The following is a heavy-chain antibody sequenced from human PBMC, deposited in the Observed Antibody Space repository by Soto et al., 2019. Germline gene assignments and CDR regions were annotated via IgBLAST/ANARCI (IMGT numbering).Heavy chain of an antibody. CDR2: VNHNGRN. V-gene: IGHV4-34*01. CDR1: GGSFSGYF. Sequence: SETLSLTCAVYGGSFSGYFWNWIRQSPGKGLEWIGKVNHNGRNNYNPSLKSRVTISLDMSKNQISLKLTSVTAADTAVYYCARGGSSDWQVAFDFWGQGTMVTVSS. J-gene: IGHJ3*01. D-gene: IGHD6-19*01. CDR3: ARGGSSDWQVAFDF.